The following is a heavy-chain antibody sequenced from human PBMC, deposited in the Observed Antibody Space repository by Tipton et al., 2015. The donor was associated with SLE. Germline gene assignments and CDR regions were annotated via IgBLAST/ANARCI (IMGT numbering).Heavy chain of an antibody. V-gene: IGHV4-38-2*02. D-gene: IGHD3-10*01. J-gene: IGHJ4*02. Sequence: LRLSCTVSGYSINNGFYWGWIRQPPGKGLEWIGIIYHSGTTYYNPSLKSRVTISVDTSKNQFSLRLSSVTAADTAMYYCARDRGLPSPFYLGQGTLVTVSS. CDR3: ARDRGLPSPFY. CDR1: GYSINNGFY. CDR2: IYHSGTT.